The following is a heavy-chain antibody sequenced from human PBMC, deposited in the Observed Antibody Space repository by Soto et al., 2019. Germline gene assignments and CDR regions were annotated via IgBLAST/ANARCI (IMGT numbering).Heavy chain of an antibody. V-gene: IGHV4-59*01. CDR1: GASISRYY. CDR2: MYYSGNA. J-gene: IGHJ4*02. CDR3: ARESYYGSGATVVAY. D-gene: IGHD3-10*01. Sequence: PSETLSLTCTVSGASISRYYWSWIRQSPGKGLEWIGYMYYSGNANYNPSLRSRITISVDTSKNQFSLKVNSVTAADTAVYYCARESYYGSGATVVAYWGQGTLVTVSS.